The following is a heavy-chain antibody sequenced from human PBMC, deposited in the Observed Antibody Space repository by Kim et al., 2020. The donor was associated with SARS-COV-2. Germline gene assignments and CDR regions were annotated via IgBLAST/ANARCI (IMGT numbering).Heavy chain of an antibody. CDR3: ARDIWGGGATGDYYYYYGIDV. Sequence: GGSLRLSCAAPGFTFSSYWMSWVRQAPGKGLEWVANIKQDGSETYYVDSVKGRFTISRDNAKNSLYLQMNSLRAEDTAVYYCARDIWGGGATGDYYYYYGIDVWGQGTTVTVSS. J-gene: IGHJ6*02. V-gene: IGHV3-7*03. CDR2: IKQDGSET. D-gene: IGHD1-26*01. CDR1: GFTFSSYW.